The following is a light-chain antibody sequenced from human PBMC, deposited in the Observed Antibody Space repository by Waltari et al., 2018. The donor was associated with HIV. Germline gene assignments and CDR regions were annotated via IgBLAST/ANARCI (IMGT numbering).Light chain of an antibody. CDR3: QVWDGRGDPVI. CDR1: STDIGSYDL. V-gene: IGLV2-14*02. J-gene: IGLJ2*01. Sequence: QSALTPPASVSGSPGQSITISCTGMSTDIGSYDLFSWYQQHPGKAPKLMIYEVTKRPSGVSNRFSGSSSGDTATLTISRAEAGDEADYYCQVWDGRGDPVIFGGGTKLAVV. CDR2: EVT.